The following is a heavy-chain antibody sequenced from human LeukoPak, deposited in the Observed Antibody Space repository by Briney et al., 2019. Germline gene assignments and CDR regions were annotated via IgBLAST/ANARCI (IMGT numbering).Heavy chain of an antibody. CDR1: VYVFNKYG. J-gene: IGHJ4*02. D-gene: IGHD4-11*01. CDR3: SRVDYSDFGGSLH. Sequence: ASVNVSRKSSVYVFNKYGITWVRQAPGQGLERLGWISAYDGKRDFAQRFHDSLTMTTDTSTRTAYMELRNLRPDDTAIYYCSRVDYSDFGGSLHWGQGTLVTVSS. V-gene: IGHV1-18*01. CDR2: ISAYDGKR.